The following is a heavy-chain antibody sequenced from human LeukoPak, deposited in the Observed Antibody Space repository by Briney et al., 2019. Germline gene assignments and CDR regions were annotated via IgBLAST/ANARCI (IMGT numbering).Heavy chain of an antibody. D-gene: IGHD6-19*01. CDR3: AIPIAVAGTLDY. J-gene: IGHJ4*02. CDR1: GFTFSSYG. Sequence: GGSLRLSCAASGFTFSSYGMSWVRQAPGKGLEWVSAISGSGGSTHYADSVKGRFTISRDNSKNTLYLQMNSLRAEDTAVYYCAIPIAVAGTLDYWGQGTLVTVSS. CDR2: ISGSGGST. V-gene: IGHV3-23*01.